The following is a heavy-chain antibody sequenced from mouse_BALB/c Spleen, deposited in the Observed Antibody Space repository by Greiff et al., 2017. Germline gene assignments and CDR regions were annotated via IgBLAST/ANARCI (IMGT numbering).Heavy chain of an antibody. V-gene: IGHV2-5-1*01. CDR3: ATYYYGSSSYAMDY. CDR2: IWRGGST. Sequence: VHLVESGPSLVQPSQSLSITCTVSGFSLTSYGVHWVRQSPGKGLEWLGVIWRGGSTDYNAAFMSRLSITKDNSKSQVFFKMNSLQADDTAIYYCATYYYGSSSYAMDYWGQGTSVTVSS. CDR1: GFSLTSYG. J-gene: IGHJ4*01. D-gene: IGHD1-1*01.